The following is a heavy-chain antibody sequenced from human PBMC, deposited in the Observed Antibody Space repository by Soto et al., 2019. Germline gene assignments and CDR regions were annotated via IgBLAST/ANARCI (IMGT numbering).Heavy chain of an antibody. CDR1: GFTFSTYG. CDR2: ISTSSSTI. V-gene: IGHV3-48*01. Sequence: ELQLVESGGGLVQPGGSLRLSCAASGFTFSTYGMNWVRLAPGKGLEWVSYISTSSSTIYYSDSVKGRFTISRDNAKNSLYLQMNSLRAEDTAVYYCATFWGQYSAYGDAPFDSWGQGTLVTVSS. J-gene: IGHJ4*02. D-gene: IGHD5-12*01. CDR3: ATFWGQYSAYGDAPFDS.